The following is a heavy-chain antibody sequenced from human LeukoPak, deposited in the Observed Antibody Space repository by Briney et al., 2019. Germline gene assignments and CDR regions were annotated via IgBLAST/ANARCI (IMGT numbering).Heavy chain of an antibody. CDR1: GFTFSNYW. Sequence: GGSLRLSCSASGFTFSNYWMSWVRQAPGKGLEGVANIKQDESEKYYVDSVKGRFTISRDNAKSSLYLQMNSLRAEDTAVYYCARALDSSSSRYQAFEGWGQETLVTVSS. CDR2: IKQDESEK. V-gene: IGHV3-7*04. D-gene: IGHD2-2*01. J-gene: IGHJ4*02. CDR3: ARALDSSSSRYQAFEG.